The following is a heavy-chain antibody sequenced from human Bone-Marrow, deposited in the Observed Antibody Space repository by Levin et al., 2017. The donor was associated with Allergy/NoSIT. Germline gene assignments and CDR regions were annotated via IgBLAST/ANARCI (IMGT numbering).Heavy chain of an antibody. V-gene: IGHV4-59*01. J-gene: IGHJ5*02. Sequence: MSSETLSLTCSVSGATIGIYYWSWIRQSPGKGLEWIGYIYSDGRTNYNPSLKSRVTTSLDTSKSQVSLRLTSVTAADTAIYYCAPIDSLSAGLYNWFDPWGQGTLVTVSS. D-gene: IGHD3-9*01. CDR1: GATIGIYY. CDR2: IYSDGRT. CDR3: APIDSLSAGLYNWFDP.